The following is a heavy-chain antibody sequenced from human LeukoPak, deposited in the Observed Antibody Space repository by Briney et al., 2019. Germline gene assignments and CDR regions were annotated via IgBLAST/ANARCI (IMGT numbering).Heavy chain of an antibody. J-gene: IGHJ5*02. CDR3: ARDARAAAGTENWFDP. CDR1: GYTFTSYA. CDR2: INTNTGNP. V-gene: IGHV7-4-1*02. D-gene: IGHD6-13*01. Sequence: EASVKVSCKASGYTFTSYAMNWVRQAPGQGLEWMGWINTNTGNPTYAQGSTGRFVFSLDTSVSTAYLQISSLKAEDTAVYYCARDARAAAGTENWFDPWGQGTLVTVSS.